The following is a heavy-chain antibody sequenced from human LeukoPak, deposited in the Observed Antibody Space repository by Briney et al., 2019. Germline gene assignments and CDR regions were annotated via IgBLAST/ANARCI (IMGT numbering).Heavy chain of an antibody. J-gene: IGHJ4*02. Sequence: PGGSLRLSCAASGFTVRSNYMSWVRQAPGKGLEWVSSIGASDGKTFYADSVKGRFTMSRDNSKNTLYLQMSSLRVADTAIYYCAKQGDRAYFDYWGQGTLVTVSS. CDR2: IGASDGKT. CDR1: GFTVRSNY. CDR3: AKQGDRAYFDY. V-gene: IGHV3-23*01. D-gene: IGHD3-10*01.